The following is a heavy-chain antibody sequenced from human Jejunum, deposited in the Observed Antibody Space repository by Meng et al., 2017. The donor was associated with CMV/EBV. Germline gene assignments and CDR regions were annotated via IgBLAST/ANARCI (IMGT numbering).Heavy chain of an antibody. J-gene: IGHJ4*02. D-gene: IGHD1-26*01. CDR3: TRKVGGSYYFAY. V-gene: IGHV3-23*01. CDR1: GFACSNYA. Sequence: SWGASGFACSNYAFSWVRQAPGRGLEWVSGIYVSGGSTFYADSVKGRFTISRDNLENTVYLEMNSLKAEDTAVYYCTRKVGGSYYFAYWGQGTLVTVSS. CDR2: IYVSGGST.